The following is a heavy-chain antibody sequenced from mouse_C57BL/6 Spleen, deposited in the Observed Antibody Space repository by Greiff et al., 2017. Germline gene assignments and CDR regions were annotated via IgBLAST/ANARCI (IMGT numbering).Heavy chain of an antibody. Sequence: EVQLQESGPGLVKPSPSLSLTCSVTGYSITSGYYWNWIRQFPGNKLEWMGYISYDGSNNYNPSLKNRTSITRDTSKNQFFLKLNSVTTEDTATYYCARESYYDYGDAMDYWGQGTSVTVSS. V-gene: IGHV3-6*01. CDR3: ARESYYDYGDAMDY. J-gene: IGHJ4*01. CDR1: GYSITSGYY. CDR2: ISYDGSN. D-gene: IGHD2-4*01.